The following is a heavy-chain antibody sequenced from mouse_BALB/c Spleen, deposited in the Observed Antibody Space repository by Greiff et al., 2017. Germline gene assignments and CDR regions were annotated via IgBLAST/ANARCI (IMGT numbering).Heavy chain of an antibody. Sequence: QVQLKQSGAELVRPGTSVKISCKASGYTFTNYWLGWVKQRPGHGLEWIGDIYPGGGYTNYNEKFKGKATLTADTSSSTAYMQLSSLTSEDSAVYFCAIYGTYGYWYFDVWGAGTTVTVSS. CDR2: IYPGGGYT. J-gene: IGHJ1*01. D-gene: IGHD2-1*01. V-gene: IGHV1-63*02. CDR1: GYTFTNYW. CDR3: AIYGTYGYWYFDV.